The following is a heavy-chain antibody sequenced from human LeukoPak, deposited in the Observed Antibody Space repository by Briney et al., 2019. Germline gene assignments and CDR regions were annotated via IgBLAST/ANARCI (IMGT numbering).Heavy chain of an antibody. CDR1: GFTFDDYA. CDR3: AKDKAPGDHRDSFYMDL. V-gene: IGHV3-21*01. Sequence: GGSLRLSCAASGFTFDDYAMHWVRQAPGKGLEWVSFISRSSSYIYYADSVKGRFTISRDNAKNSLFLQMNSLRAEDTAVYYCAKDKAPGDHRDSFYMDLWGIGTTVIVSS. J-gene: IGHJ6*03. CDR2: ISRSSSYI. D-gene: IGHD4-17*01.